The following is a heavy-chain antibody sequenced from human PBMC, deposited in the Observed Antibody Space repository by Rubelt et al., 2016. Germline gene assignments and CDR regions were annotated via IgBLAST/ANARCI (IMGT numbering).Heavy chain of an antibody. CDR3: ARDLGSGSYPG. D-gene: IGHD1-26*01. CDR2: GSEK. J-gene: IGHJ4*02. V-gene: IGHV3-30*03. Sequence: GSEKYYADSVKGRFTISRHNSKNTLYLQMNSLRAEDTAVYYCARDLGSGSYPGRGQGTLDTVSS.